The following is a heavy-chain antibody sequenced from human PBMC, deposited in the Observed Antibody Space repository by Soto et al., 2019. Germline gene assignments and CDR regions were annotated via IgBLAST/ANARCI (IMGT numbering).Heavy chain of an antibody. Sequence: QLVGXGGGVVPXGRSPRLSCAASGFIFSNYAMHWVPQAPGRGLXXVSXISFSGSRTVSVESVKGRFTVSRDNSKNTVYLQKXPLRXXDTXXXFCVRGDREDIAVVVRAGPGDYGMDVWGHGATVTVSS. V-gene: IGHV3-30-3*01. CDR3: VRGDREDIAVVVRAGPGDYGMDV. CDR2: ISFSGSRT. D-gene: IGHD2-15*01. CDR1: GFIFSNYA. J-gene: IGHJ6*02.